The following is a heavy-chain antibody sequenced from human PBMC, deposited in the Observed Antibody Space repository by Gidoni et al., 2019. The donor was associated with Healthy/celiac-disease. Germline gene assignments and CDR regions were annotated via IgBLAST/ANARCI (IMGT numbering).Heavy chain of an antibody. J-gene: IGHJ5*02. Sequence: QLQLQESGPGLVKPSATLSLTCTVSGGSISSSSYYWGWIRQHPGKGLEWIGSIYYSGSTYYNPSLKSRVTISVDTSKNQFSLKLSSVTAADTAVYYCARALDGDYDNWFDPWGQGTLVTVSS. CDR1: GGSISSSSYY. CDR2: IYYSGST. D-gene: IGHD4-17*01. CDR3: ARALDGDYDNWFDP. V-gene: IGHV4-39*07.